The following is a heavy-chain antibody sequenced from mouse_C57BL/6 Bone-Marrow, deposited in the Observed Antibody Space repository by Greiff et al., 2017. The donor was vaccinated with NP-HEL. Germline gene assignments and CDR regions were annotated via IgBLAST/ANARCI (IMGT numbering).Heavy chain of an antibody. D-gene: IGHD3-2*02. CDR1: GYTFTSYW. V-gene: IGHV1-7*01. J-gene: IGHJ3*01. CDR3: ARWRQLRGPFAY. Sequence: VQLQQSGAELAKPGASVKLSCKASGYTFTSYWMHWVKQRPGQGLAWIGYLNPSSGYTKYNQKFKDKATLTAEKSSSTAYMQLSSLTYEDSAVYYCARWRQLRGPFAYWGQGTLVTVSA. CDR2: LNPSSGYT.